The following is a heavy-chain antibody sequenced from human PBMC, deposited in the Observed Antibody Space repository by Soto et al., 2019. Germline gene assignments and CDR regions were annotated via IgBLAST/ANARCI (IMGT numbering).Heavy chain of an antibody. Sequence: EVQLVESGGGLVQPGGSLRLSCAASGFTFSNSWMHWVRQVPGKGLVWVSRIKYDGSITEYADSVKGRFTISRDNAMTTLYLQLESLGADDPAVYYCARDYGGRGDVWGRGTTVTVSS. D-gene: IGHD4-17*01. J-gene: IGHJ6*04. V-gene: IGHV3-74*01. CDR1: GFTFSNSW. CDR3: ARDYGGRGDV. CDR2: IKYDGSIT.